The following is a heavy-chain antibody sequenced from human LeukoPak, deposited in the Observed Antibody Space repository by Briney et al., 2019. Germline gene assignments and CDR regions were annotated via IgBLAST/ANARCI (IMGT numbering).Heavy chain of an antibody. CDR3: ARNTPGYCSSTSCYGTIDY. J-gene: IGHJ4*02. CDR1: GSSISSYY. CDR2: IYYSGST. Sequence: KPSETLSLTCTVSGSSISSYYWSWIRQPPGKGLEWIGYIYYSGSTNYNPSLKSRVTVSVDTSKNQFSLKLSSVTAVDTAVYYCARNTPGYCSSTSCYGTIDYWGQGTLVTVSS. V-gene: IGHV4-59*08. D-gene: IGHD2-2*01.